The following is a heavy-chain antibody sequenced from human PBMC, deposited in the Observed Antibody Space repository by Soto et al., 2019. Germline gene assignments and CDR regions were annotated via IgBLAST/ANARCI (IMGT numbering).Heavy chain of an antibody. V-gene: IGHV3-23*01. Sequence: EVQLLESGGGLVQPGGSLRLSCAASGFTFSSYAMSWVRQAPGKGLEWVSAISGSGGSTYYADSVKGRFTISRDNSKNTRYLQMNSLRAEDTAEYYCSTRTEATREGYWGQGTLVTVSS. J-gene: IGHJ4*02. CDR2: ISGSGGST. CDR3: STRTEATREGY. CDR1: GFTFSSYA. D-gene: IGHD2-15*01.